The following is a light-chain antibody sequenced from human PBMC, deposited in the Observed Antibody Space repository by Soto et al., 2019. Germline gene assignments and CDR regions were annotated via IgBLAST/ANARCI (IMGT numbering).Light chain of an antibody. CDR2: EAT. V-gene: IGKV1-12*01. Sequence: DIQMTQSPSSVSASVGYTGTISGRASQGLKFLAWYQQKPGNAPRLLIYEATNVQSGVPPRFSGSGSGTDFTLTISSLQPEDFATYFCQQVNSFPLTFGQGTRLEIK. CDR1: QGLKF. J-gene: IGKJ5*01. CDR3: QQVNSFPLT.